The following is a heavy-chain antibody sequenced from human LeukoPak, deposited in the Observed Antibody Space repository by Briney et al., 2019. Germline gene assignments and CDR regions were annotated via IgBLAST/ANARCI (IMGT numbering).Heavy chain of an antibody. CDR1: GGSISSGGYY. CDR3: ARVPYYYDSSGYWGFDY. J-gene: IGHJ4*02. CDR2: IYYSGST. V-gene: IGHV4-31*03. D-gene: IGHD3-22*01. Sequence: PSQTLSLTCTVSGGSISSGGYYWSWIRQHPGKGLEWIGYIYYSGSTYYNPSLKSRVTISVDTSKNQFSLKLSSVTAADTAVYYCARVPYYYDSSGYWGFDYWGQGTLVTVYS.